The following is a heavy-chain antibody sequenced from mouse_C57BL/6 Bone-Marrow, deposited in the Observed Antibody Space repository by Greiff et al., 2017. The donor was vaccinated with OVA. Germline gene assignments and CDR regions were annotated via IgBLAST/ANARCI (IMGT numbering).Heavy chain of an antibody. J-gene: IGHJ4*01. CDR1: GYTFTSYG. Sequence: VQLVESGAELARPGASVKLSCKASGYTFTSYGISWVKQRTGQGLEWIGEIYPRSGNTYYNEKFKGKATLTADKSSSTAYMELRSLTSEDTAVYFCARRKGYGSSYGYAMDYWGQGTSVTVSS. CDR2: IYPRSGNT. CDR3: ARRKGYGSSYGYAMDY. D-gene: IGHD1-1*01. V-gene: IGHV1-81*01.